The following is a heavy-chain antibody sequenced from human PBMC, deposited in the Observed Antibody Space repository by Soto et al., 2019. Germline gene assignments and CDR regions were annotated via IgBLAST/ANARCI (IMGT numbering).Heavy chain of an antibody. CDR2: ISYDGSNK. D-gene: IGHD4-17*01. J-gene: IGHJ5*02. V-gene: IGHV3-30-3*01. Sequence: QVQLVESGGGVAQPGRSLRLSCAASGFTFSSYAMHWVRQAPGKGLEWVAVISYDGSNKYYADSVKGRFTISRDNSKNTLYLQMNSLRAEDTAVYYCARVARLTTVTSWNWFDPWGQGTLVTVSS. CDR1: GFTFSSYA. CDR3: ARVARLTTVTSWNWFDP.